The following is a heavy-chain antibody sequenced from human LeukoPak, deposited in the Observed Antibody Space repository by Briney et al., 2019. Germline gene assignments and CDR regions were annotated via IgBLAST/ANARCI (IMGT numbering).Heavy chain of an antibody. Sequence: SETLSLTCTVSGGSISSSSYYWGWIRQPPGKGLEWIGSIYYSGSTYYNPSLKSRVTISVDASKNQFSLKLSSVTAAGTAVYYCARDPFVRGVWLELPNWGQGTLVTVSS. CDR2: IYYSGST. V-gene: IGHV4-39*02. CDR3: ARDPFVRGVWLELPN. J-gene: IGHJ4*02. D-gene: IGHD3-10*02. CDR1: GGSISSSSYY.